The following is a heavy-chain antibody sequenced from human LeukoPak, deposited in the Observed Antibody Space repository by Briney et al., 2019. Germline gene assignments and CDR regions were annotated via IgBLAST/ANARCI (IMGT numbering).Heavy chain of an antibody. CDR3: ARPGQKDWFDL. Sequence: GESLKISCTGSGYSFSNYWIAWVRQMPGKGLEWMGIIYPGDSDTRYNPSFQGQVTISADKSISAAYLQWTSLKASDTAMYFCARPGQKDWFDLWGQGTLVTVSS. J-gene: IGHJ5*02. V-gene: IGHV5-51*01. CDR2: IYPGDSDT. CDR1: GYSFSNYW.